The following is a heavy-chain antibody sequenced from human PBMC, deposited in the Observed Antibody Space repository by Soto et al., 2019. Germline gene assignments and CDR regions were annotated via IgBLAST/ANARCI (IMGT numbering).Heavy chain of an antibody. CDR3: TRAPSLSQQLVQPEYYYYYMDV. D-gene: IGHD6-13*01. Sequence: GGSLRLSCTASGFTFGDYAMSWFRQAPGKGLEWVGFIRSKAYGGTTEYAASVKGRFTISRDDSKSIAYLQMNSLKTEDTAVYYCTRAPSLSQQLVQPEYYYYYMDVWGKGTTVTVSS. J-gene: IGHJ6*03. CDR1: GFTFGDYA. CDR2: IRSKAYGGTT. V-gene: IGHV3-49*03.